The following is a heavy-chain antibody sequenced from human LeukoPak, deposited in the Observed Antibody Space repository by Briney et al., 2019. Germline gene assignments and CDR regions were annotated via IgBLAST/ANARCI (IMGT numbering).Heavy chain of an antibody. CDR2: IDSSGSYI. CDR1: GFIFTNYN. V-gene: IGHV3-21*01. Sequence: GGSLRLSCAASGFIFTNYNMNWVRQAPGKGLEWVSSIDSSGSYIYYADSVKGRFTISRDNAKNSLYLQMNSLRAEDTAVYYCARVLEMATMGGAFDIWGQGTMVTVSS. J-gene: IGHJ3*02. D-gene: IGHD5-24*01. CDR3: ARVLEMATMGGAFDI.